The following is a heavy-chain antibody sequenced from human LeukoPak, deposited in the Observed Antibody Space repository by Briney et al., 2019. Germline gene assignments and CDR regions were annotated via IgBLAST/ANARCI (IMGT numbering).Heavy chain of an antibody. Sequence: GGSLRLSCAASGFTFSTYSMNWVRQAPGKGLERVSSISSSSSHTYYADSLRGRFTFSRDNAKNSLYLQMNSLRAEDTAVYHCARTSSGFDYWGQGVLVTVSS. V-gene: IGHV3-21*01. J-gene: IGHJ4*02. CDR1: GFTFSTYS. CDR2: ISSSSSHT. CDR3: ARTSSGFDY. D-gene: IGHD3-9*01.